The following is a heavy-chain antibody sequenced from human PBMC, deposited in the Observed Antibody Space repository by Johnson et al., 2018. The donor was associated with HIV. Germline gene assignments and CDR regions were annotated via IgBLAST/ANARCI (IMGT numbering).Heavy chain of an antibody. CDR2: IGTAGYT. CDR3: ARDTDSSSWYTGPDAFDI. Sequence: VQLVESGGGLVKPGGSLRLSCAASGFTFSSYDMHWVRQATGKGLEWVSAIGTAGYTYYPGSVKGRFTISRDNAKNSLFLQMNSLRAGDTAVYYCARDTDSSSWYTGPDAFDIWGQGTMVTVSS. V-gene: IGHV3-13*01. CDR1: GFTFSSYD. J-gene: IGHJ3*02. D-gene: IGHD6-13*01.